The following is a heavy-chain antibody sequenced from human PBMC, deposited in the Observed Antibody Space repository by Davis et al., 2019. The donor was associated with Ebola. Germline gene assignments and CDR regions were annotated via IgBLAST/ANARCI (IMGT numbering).Heavy chain of an antibody. V-gene: IGHV5-51*01. J-gene: IGHJ6*02. CDR3: ARLGAARRNQLGYGMDV. CDR1: GYSFTSYW. Sequence: GESLKISCKGSGYSFTSYWIGWVRQMPGKGLEWMGIIYPGDSDTRYSPSFQGQVTISADKSISTAYLQWSSLKASDTAMYYCARLGAARRNQLGYGMDVWGQGTTVTVSS. CDR2: IYPGDSDT. D-gene: IGHD6-6*01.